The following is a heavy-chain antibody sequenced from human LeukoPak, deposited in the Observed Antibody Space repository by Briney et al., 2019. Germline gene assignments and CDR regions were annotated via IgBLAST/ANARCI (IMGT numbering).Heavy chain of an antibody. D-gene: IGHD2-8*01. Sequence: GGSLRLSCAASGFTFSSYSMNWVRQAPGKGLEWVSSISSSSIYIYYADSVKGRFTISRDNAENSLYLQLNSLTVEDTAVYFCARGSLGYCTNGVCYGDVFDIWGQGTMVTVSS. CDR1: GFTFSSYS. CDR3: ARGSLGYCTNGVCYGDVFDI. V-gene: IGHV3-21*01. CDR2: ISSSSIYI. J-gene: IGHJ3*02.